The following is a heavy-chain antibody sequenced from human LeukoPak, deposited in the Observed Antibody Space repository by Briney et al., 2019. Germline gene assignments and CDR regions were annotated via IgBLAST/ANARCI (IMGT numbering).Heavy chain of an antibody. CDR3: ARDRCSGDRCWRYFDN. D-gene: IGHD2-15*01. CDR1: GFTFSSYW. CDR2: ISSNGGST. Sequence: EGSLRLSCAASGFTFSSYWLHWVRQAPGKGLEYVSAISSNGGSTFYANSVKGRFTISRDNSKNTLYLQMGSLKPEDMAVYYCARDRCSGDRCWRYFDNWGQGTLVTVSS. V-gene: IGHV3-64*01. J-gene: IGHJ4*02.